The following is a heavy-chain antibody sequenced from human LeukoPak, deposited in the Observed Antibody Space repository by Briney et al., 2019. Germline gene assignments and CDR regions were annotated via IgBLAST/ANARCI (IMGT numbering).Heavy chain of an antibody. CDR1: GFTFSGYW. D-gene: IGHD3-10*01. Sequence: GGSLRLSCAASGFTFSGYWMSWVRQAPGKGLEWVANIKQDGSEKYYVDSVKGRFTISRDNAKNSLYLQMNSLRAEDTAVYYCAGTTMVRGVISDYWGQGTLVTVSS. J-gene: IGHJ4*02. V-gene: IGHV3-7*01. CDR2: IKQDGSEK. CDR3: AGTTMVRGVISDY.